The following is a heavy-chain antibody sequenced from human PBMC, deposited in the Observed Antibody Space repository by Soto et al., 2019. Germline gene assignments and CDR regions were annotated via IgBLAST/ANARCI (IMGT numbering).Heavy chain of an antibody. Sequence: SETLSLTCTVSGGSISSGDYYWSWIRQPPGKGLEWIGYIYYSGSTYYNPSLKSRVTISVDTSKNQFSLKLSSVTAADTAVYYCAREKPYGDYTSYLFDPWGQGTLVTVSS. CDR1: GGSISSGDYY. CDR3: AREKPYGDYTSYLFDP. J-gene: IGHJ5*02. V-gene: IGHV4-30-4*01. D-gene: IGHD4-17*01. CDR2: IYYSGST.